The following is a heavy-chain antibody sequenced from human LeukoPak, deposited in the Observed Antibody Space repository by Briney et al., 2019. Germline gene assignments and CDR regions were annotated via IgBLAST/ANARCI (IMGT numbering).Heavy chain of an antibody. CDR3: ARKVAGTPGAFDI. D-gene: IGHD2-15*01. Sequence: SETLSLTCTVSGGSISSSSYYWGWIRQPPGKGLEWIGSIYYSGSTYYNPSLKSRVTISVDTSKNQFSLKLSSVTAADTAVYYCARKVAGTPGAFDIWGQGTMVTVSS. CDR2: IYYSGST. V-gene: IGHV4-39*01. CDR1: GGSISSSSYY. J-gene: IGHJ3*02.